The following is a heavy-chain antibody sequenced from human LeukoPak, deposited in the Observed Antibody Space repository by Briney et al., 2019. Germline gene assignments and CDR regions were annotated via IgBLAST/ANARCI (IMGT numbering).Heavy chain of an antibody. CDR1: NRSFSDYY. CDR3: ARRLVRPVFQQLLLKPFFDS. V-gene: IGHV4-34*01. CDR2: SNHSGST. Sequence: SETLALTCAVYNRSFSDYYWSWTRRPPGKGLEWLRESNHSGSTNYNPSLKSRITMSVDTSKNQFSLKVSSVTAADTAVYYCARRLVRPVFQQLLLKPFFDSWGQGTLVTVSS. D-gene: IGHD1-26*01. J-gene: IGHJ4*02.